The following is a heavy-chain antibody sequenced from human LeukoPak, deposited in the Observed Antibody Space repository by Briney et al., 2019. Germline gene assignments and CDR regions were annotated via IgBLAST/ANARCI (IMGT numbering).Heavy chain of an antibody. CDR3: ARDRAPSTAYDILTVVGMDV. Sequence: ASVKVSCKASGGTFSSYAISWVRQAPRQGLEWMGGIIPIFGTANYAQKFQGRVTITADESTSTAYMELSSLRSEDTAVYYCARDRAPSTAYDILTVVGMDVWGKGATVTVSS. J-gene: IGHJ6*04. CDR2: IIPIFGTA. V-gene: IGHV1-69*13. CDR1: GGTFSSYA. D-gene: IGHD3-9*01.